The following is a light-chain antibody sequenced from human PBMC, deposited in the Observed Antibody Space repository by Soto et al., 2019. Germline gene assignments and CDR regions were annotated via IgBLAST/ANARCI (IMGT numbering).Light chain of an antibody. J-gene: IGKJ5*01. Sequence: DVVMTQSPLSLPVTLGQPASISCRPNQSLVHSDGIAYFSWFQQRPGRSPRRLIYKVSNRDSGVPARFSGSGSGTDFALKISRVEAEDVGVYYCMQGTHWPITFGQGRRLEIK. CDR2: KVS. CDR3: MQGTHWPIT. V-gene: IGKV2-30*02. CDR1: QSLVHSDGIAY.